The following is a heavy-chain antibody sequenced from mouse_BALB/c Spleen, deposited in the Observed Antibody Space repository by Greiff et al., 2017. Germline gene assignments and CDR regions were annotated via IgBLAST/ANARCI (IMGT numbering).Heavy chain of an antibody. D-gene: IGHD3-3*01. J-gene: IGHJ3*01. Sequence: DLVKPGASVKLSCKASGYTFTSYWINWIKQRPGQGLEWIGRIAPGSGSTYYNEMFKGKATLTVDTSSSTAYIQLSSLSSEDSAVYFCERGGRGCAYWGQGTLVTVSA. CDR2: IAPGSGST. CDR3: ERGGRGCAY. CDR1: GYTFTSYW. V-gene: IGHV1S41*01.